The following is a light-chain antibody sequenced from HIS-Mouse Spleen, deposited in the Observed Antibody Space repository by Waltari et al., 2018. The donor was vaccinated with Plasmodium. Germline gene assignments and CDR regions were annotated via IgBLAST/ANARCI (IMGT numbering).Light chain of an antibody. CDR1: ALPKQY. CDR2: KDS. J-gene: IGLJ2*01. V-gene: IGLV3-25*03. CDR3: QSADSRCTYQV. Sequence: SYELTQPPSVSVSPGQTARITCSGDALPKQYAYWYQQKPGQAPVLGIYKDSERPSGIPERCSGSSSGTTVTLTISGVQAEDEADYYCQSADSRCTYQVFGGGTKLTVL.